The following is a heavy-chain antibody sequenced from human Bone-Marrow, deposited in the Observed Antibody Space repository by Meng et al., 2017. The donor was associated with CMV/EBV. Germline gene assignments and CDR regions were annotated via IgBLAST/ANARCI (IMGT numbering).Heavy chain of an antibody. V-gene: IGHV2-5*02. D-gene: IGHD6-6*01. CDR1: GFSFRTSGGG. CDR3: AHITPRPGWIAY. Sequence: ITVNGSGPSLGKPTQTLPLYCTVCGFSFRTSGGGVGWIRQPPGKALEWLALIYWDDYKRYSPSLKSRLTITKDTSKNQVVLTMTNMDPVDTAKYYCAHITPRPGWIAYWGQGTLVTVSS. J-gene: IGHJ4*02. CDR2: IYWDDYK.